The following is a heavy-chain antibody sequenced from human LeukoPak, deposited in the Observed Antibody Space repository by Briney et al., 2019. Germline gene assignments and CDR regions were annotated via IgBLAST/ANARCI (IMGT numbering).Heavy chain of an antibody. Sequence: ASVKVSCKASGYTLSIYGITRVRQAPGQGLEWMGFISADNGNTNYAQKFQGRVTMTTDTSTSTAYMELRSLRADDTAVYYCARDKYTGYETFDYWGQGTPVTVSS. CDR1: GYTLSIYG. V-gene: IGHV1-18*01. CDR2: ISADNGNT. J-gene: IGHJ4*02. CDR3: ARDKYTGYETFDY. D-gene: IGHD5-12*01.